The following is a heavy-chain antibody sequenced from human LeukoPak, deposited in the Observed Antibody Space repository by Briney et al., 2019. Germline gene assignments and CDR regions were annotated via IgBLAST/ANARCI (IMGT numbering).Heavy chain of an antibody. D-gene: IGHD2-2*01. CDR3: ARGLIVVVPAAIGY. J-gene: IGHJ4*02. CDR1: GYTFTGYY. V-gene: IGHV1-2*02. CDR2: INPNSGGT. Sequence: GASVKVSCKASGYTFTGYYMHWVRQAPGQGLEWMGWINPNSGGTNYAQKFQGRVPMTRDTSISTAYMELSRLRSDDTAVYYCARGLIVVVPAAIGYWGQGTLVTVSS.